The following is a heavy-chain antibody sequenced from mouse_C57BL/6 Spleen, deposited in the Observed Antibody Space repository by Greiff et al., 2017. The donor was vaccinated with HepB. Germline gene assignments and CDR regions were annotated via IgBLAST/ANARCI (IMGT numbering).Heavy chain of an antibody. CDR1: GYTFTSYW. CDR2: IDPSDSYT. Sequence: QVHVKQPGAELVKPGASVKLSCKASGYTFTSYWMQWVKQRPGQGLEWIGEIDPSDSYTNYNQKFKGKATLTVDTSSSTAYMQLSSLTSEDSAVYYCARKGYYGSSRYYFDYWGQGTTLTVSS. CDR3: ARKGYYGSSRYYFDY. V-gene: IGHV1-50*01. J-gene: IGHJ2*01. D-gene: IGHD1-1*01.